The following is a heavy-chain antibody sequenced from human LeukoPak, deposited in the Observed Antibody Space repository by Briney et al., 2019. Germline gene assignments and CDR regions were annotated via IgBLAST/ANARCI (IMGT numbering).Heavy chain of an antibody. CDR1: EYTFTGYY. Sequence: ASVKVPCKASEYTFTGYYIHWVRQAPGQGLGWMGWIDPNTGDSNYVQTFQGRVTMTRDTSISTAYMELSRLRSDDPAFYYCARIRYCGGISCYYIDYWGQGTLVTVSA. D-gene: IGHD2-2*01. CDR2: IDPNTGDS. CDR3: ARIRYCGGISCYYIDY. J-gene: IGHJ4*02. V-gene: IGHV1-2*02.